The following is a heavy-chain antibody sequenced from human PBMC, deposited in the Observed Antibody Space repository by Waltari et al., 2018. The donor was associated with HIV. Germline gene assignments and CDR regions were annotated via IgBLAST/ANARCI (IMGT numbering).Heavy chain of an antibody. V-gene: IGHV4-39*07. CDR2: IYYSGST. J-gene: IGHJ4*02. CDR1: GCSISSSSYF. CDR3: ASTYCSSTSCYEDFWSGPVDY. Sequence: QLQLQESGPGLVKPSETLSLTCTVSGCSISSSSYFWGWTGQPPGKGREWIGSIYYSGSTYYNPSLKSRVTISVDTSKNQFSLKLSSVTAADTAVYYCASTYCSSTSCYEDFWSGPVDYWGQGTLVTVSS. D-gene: IGHD2-2*01.